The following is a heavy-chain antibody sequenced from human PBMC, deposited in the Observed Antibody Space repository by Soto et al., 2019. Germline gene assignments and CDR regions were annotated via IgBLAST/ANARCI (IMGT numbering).Heavy chain of an antibody. V-gene: IGHV4-30-2*02. CDR3: ARQGEAARPDWFDT. CDR1: GGSISSGGYS. D-gene: IGHD6-6*01. CDR2: IYHSGST. J-gene: IGHJ5*02. Sequence: SETLSLTCAVSGGSISSGGYSWSWIRQPPGKGLEWIGYIYHSGSTYYNPSLKSRVTISVDTSKNQFSLKLSSVTAADTAVYYCARQGEAARPDWFDTWGQGTLVTVSS.